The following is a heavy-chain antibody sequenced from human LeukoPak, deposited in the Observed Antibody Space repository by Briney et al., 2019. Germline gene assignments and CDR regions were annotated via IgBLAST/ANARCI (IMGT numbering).Heavy chain of an antibody. J-gene: IGHJ4*02. V-gene: IGHV1-46*01. CDR1: GYTFTSYY. CDR2: INPSGGST. D-gene: IGHD3-22*01. Sequence: ASVKVSCKASGYTFTSYYMNWVRQAPGQGLEWMRIINPSGGSTSYAQKFQGRVTMTRDTSTSTVYMELSSLRSEDTAVYYCARDFRPLETYYYDSSDYYYRDYWGQGTLVTVSS. CDR3: ARDFRPLETYYYDSSDYYYRDY.